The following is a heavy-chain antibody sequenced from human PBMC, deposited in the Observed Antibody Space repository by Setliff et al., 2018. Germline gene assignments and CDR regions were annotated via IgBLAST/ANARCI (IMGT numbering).Heavy chain of an antibody. D-gene: IGHD3-3*01. CDR3: SRDVYDFRTGLGGP. Sequence: PGGSLRLSCAASVFVVMNNEMSWVRQAPGKGLEWVANINQDGSAQHYVDSVKGRFTISRDNAKNSLYLQMSSLRVEDTAVYFCSRDVYDFRTGLGGPWGQGTRVTVSS. CDR1: VFVVMNNE. J-gene: IGHJ5*02. V-gene: IGHV3-7*03. CDR2: INQDGSAQ.